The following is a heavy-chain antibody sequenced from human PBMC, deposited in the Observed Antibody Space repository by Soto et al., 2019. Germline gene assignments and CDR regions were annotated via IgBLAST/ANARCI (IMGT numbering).Heavy chain of an antibody. J-gene: IGHJ6*02. V-gene: IGHV5-51*01. D-gene: IGHD6-13*01. CDR3: ARGGGSSSWYVGRLYKTEYGMDV. CDR2: IYPGDSES. Sequence: PGESLKISCQGLGYIFTSYWIGWVRQTPGKGVEWMGIIYPGDSESRYSPSFQGQVTMSVDKSTTTAYLQWTSLKASDTAMYYCARGGGSSSWYVGRLYKTEYGMDVWGQGTTVTVSS. CDR1: GYIFTSYW.